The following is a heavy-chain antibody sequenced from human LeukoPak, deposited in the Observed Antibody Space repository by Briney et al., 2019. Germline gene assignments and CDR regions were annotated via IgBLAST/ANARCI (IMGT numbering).Heavy chain of an antibody. D-gene: IGHD6-19*01. J-gene: IGHJ4*02. Sequence: GGSLRLSCAASGFTFSSYEMNWVRQAPGKGLEWVPYISSSGSTIYYADSVKGRFTISRDNAKNSLFLQMNSLRAEDTAVYYCARGTNGWYRGLDYWGQGTLVTVSS. CDR3: ARGTNGWYRGLDY. V-gene: IGHV3-48*03. CDR2: ISSSGSTI. CDR1: GFTFSSYE.